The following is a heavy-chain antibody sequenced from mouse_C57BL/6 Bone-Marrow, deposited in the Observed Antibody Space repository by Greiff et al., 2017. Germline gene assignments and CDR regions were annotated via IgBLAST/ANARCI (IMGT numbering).Heavy chain of an antibody. Sequence: QVQLQQPGTELVKPGASVKLSCKASGYTFTSYWMHWVKQRPGQGLEWIGNINPSNGGPNYNEKIKSKATLTVDKTSSTAFMQLSSLTSEYSAVYYCARSCYYYPDYWGQGTTLTVSS. J-gene: IGHJ2*01. CDR3: ARSCYYYPDY. D-gene: IGHD1-1*01. V-gene: IGHV1-53*01. CDR1: GYTFTSYW. CDR2: INPSNGGP.